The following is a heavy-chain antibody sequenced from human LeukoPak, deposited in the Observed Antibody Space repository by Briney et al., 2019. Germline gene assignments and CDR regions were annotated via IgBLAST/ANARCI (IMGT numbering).Heavy chain of an antibody. Sequence: PGGSLRLSCVVSGISFSVYYMSWICQTPGKGLEWLSFTSDTGTYTDYADSVKGRFTVSRDNAKNSLFLQMSSLRAEDTAVYYCASVNYRRLDYWGQGTLVTVSS. D-gene: IGHD4-11*01. V-gene: IGHV3-11*03. CDR3: ASVNYRRLDY. J-gene: IGHJ4*02. CDR1: GISFSVYY. CDR2: TSDTGTYT.